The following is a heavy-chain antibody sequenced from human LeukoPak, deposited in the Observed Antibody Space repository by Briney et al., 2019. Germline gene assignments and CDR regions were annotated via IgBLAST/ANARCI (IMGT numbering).Heavy chain of an antibody. D-gene: IGHD4-17*01. J-gene: IGHJ2*01. CDR1: GFTFSSYA. CDR2: ISGSGGST. CDR3: AKDLGNDYGDHGFYWYFDL. V-gene: IGHV3-23*01. Sequence: GGSLRLSCAASGFTFSSYAMSWVRQAPGKGLEWVSAISGSGGSTYYADSVKGRFAISRDNSKNTLYLQMNSLRAEDTAVYYCAKDLGNDYGDHGFYWYFDLWGRGTLVTVSS.